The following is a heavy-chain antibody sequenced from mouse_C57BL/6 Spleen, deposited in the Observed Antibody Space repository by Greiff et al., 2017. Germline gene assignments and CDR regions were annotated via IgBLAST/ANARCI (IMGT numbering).Heavy chain of an antibody. CDR1: GFNIKDDY. Sequence: EVMLVESGAELVRPGASVKLSCTASGFNIKDDYMHWVKQRPEQGLEWIGWIDPENGDTEYASKFQGKATITADTSANTAYLQLSRLTSEDTAVYYCTTRRLGFADWGQGTLVTVSA. V-gene: IGHV14-4*01. D-gene: IGHD2-4*01. CDR3: TTRRLGFAD. CDR2: IDPENGDT. J-gene: IGHJ3*01.